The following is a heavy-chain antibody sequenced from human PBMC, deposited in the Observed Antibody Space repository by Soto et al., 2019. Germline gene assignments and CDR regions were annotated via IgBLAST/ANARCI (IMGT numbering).Heavy chain of an antibody. CDR1: GFTVSSNY. CDR2: IYSGGST. V-gene: IGHV3-66*01. CDR3: ARSPPSMVRGVITRDY. D-gene: IGHD3-10*01. J-gene: IGHJ4*02. Sequence: QPGGSLRLSCAASGFTVSSNYMSWVRQAPGKGLEWVSVIYSGGSTYYADSVKGRFTISRDNSKNTLYLQMNSLRAEDTAVYYCARSPPSMVRGVITRDYWGQGTLVTVSS.